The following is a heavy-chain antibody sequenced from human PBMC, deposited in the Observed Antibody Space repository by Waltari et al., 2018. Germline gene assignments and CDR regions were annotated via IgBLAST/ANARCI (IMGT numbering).Heavy chain of an antibody. J-gene: IGHJ6*04. D-gene: IGHD3-3*01. V-gene: IGHV4-34*01. CDR3: ARGREDFWSGYYPLDV. CDR1: GGSFSGYY. CDR2: INHSGST. Sequence: VQLQQWGAGLLKPSETLSLTCAVYGGSFSGYYWSWIRQPPGKGLEWIGEINHSGSTNYNPSLKSRVTISVDTSKNQFSLKLSSVTAADTAVYYCARGREDFWSGYYPLDVWGKGTTVTISS.